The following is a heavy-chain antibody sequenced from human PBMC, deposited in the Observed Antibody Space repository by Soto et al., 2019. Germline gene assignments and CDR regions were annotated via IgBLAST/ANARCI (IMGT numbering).Heavy chain of an antibody. CDR1: GFTFGPFW. CDR2: INSDGSAI. Sequence: PGGSLRLSCAASGFTFGPFWMHWVRQAPGKGLVWLSHINSDGSAIVYADSVKGRFTISRDNSKNTLYLQMNSLRAEDTAVYYCARDRAPYYDILTGLYYYYGMDVWGQGTTVTVSS. J-gene: IGHJ6*02. CDR3: ARDRAPYYDILTGLYYYYGMDV. V-gene: IGHV3-74*01. D-gene: IGHD3-9*01.